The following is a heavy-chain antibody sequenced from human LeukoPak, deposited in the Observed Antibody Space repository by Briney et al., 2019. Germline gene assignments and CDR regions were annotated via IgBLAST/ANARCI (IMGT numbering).Heavy chain of an antibody. CDR3: ARVDCSGGSCKFDY. CDR2: IYHSGST. Sequence: PSETLSLTCAVSGGSISSSNWWSWVRQPPGKGLAWIGEIYHSGSTNYNPSLKSRVTISVDKSKNQFSLKLSSVTAADTAVYYCARVDCSGGSCKFDYWGQGTLVTVSS. D-gene: IGHD2-15*01. V-gene: IGHV4-4*02. J-gene: IGHJ4*02. CDR1: GGSISSSNW.